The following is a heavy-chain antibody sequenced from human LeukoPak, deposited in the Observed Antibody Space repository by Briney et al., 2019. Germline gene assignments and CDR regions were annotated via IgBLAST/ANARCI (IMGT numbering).Heavy chain of an antibody. CDR1: GFTVSSNY. V-gene: IGHV3-53*01. Sequence: GGSLRLSXAASGFTVSSNYMSWVRQAPGKGLEWVSVIYSGGSTYYADSVKDRFTISRDNSKSTLYLQMNSLRAEDTAVYYCARFGSEGWFDPWGQGTLVTVSS. CDR2: IYSGGST. J-gene: IGHJ5*02. D-gene: IGHD3-10*01. CDR3: ARFGSEGWFDP.